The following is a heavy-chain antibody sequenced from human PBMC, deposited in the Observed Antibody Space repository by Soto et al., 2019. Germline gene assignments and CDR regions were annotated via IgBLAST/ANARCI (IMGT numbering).Heavy chain of an antibody. V-gene: IGHV3-30-3*01. Sequence: QVQLVESGGGVVQPGRSLRLSCAASGFTFSSYAMHWVRQAPGKGLEWVAVISYDGSNKYYADSVKGRFTISRDNSKNTRYLQMNSLRAEDTAVYYCARDPAAGYSSSWYDFYYYGMDVWGQGTTVTVSS. J-gene: IGHJ6*02. CDR1: GFTFSSYA. CDR2: ISYDGSNK. CDR3: ARDPAAGYSSSWYDFYYYGMDV. D-gene: IGHD6-13*01.